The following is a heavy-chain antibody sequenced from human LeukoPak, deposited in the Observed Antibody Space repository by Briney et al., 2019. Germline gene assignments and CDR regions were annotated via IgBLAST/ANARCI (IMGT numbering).Heavy chain of an antibody. J-gene: IGHJ4*02. CDR3: AKVGGVTGGDY. Sequence: GGSLRLSRAASGFTLRSYSMSWVRQAPGKGLEWVSAISGSGGSTYYADSVKGRFTISRDNSKNTLYLQMNSLRAEDTAVYYCAKVGGVTGGDYWGQGTLVTVSS. CDR2: ISGSGGST. V-gene: IGHV3-23*01. CDR1: GFTLRSYS. D-gene: IGHD2-21*02.